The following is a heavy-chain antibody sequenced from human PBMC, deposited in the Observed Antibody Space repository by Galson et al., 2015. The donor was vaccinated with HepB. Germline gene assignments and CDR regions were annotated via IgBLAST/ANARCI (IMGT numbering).Heavy chain of an antibody. CDR2: ISSSSSTI. CDR1: GFTFSSYS. V-gene: IGHV3-48*01. D-gene: IGHD4-11*01. J-gene: IGHJ3*02. Sequence: SLRLSCAASGFTFSSYSMNWVRQAPGKGLEWVSYISSSSSTIYYADSVKGRFTISRDNAKNSLYLQMNRLRAEDTAVYYCASKTTVTFNAFDIWGQGTMVTVSS. CDR3: ASKTTVTFNAFDI.